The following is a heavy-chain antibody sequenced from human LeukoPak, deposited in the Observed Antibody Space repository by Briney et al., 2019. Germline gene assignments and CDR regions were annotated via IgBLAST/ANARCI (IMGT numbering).Heavy chain of an antibody. CDR3: TTSWPKVREGDQ. Sequence: GGSLRLSCAASGFTVSSNYMSWVRQAPGKGLEWVSEISGGGDGAYHADSVKGRFTISRDNSRNTLYPQMNSLRAEDTAVYYCTTSWPKVREGDQWGQGTLVTVSS. D-gene: IGHD3-10*01. V-gene: IGHV3-23*01. CDR2: ISGGGDGA. J-gene: IGHJ4*02. CDR1: GFTVSSNY.